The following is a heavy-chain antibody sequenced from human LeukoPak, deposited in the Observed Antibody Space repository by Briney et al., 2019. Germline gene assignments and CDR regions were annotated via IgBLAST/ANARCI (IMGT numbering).Heavy chain of an antibody. D-gene: IGHD6-19*01. CDR3: ARDRVAVAGSLDY. CDR1: GFTFSTYG. Sequence: PGGSLRLSCAASGFTFSTYGMNWVRQAPGKGLEWVSGISGSGGSTYYADSVKGRFTISRDNSKNTLYLQMNSLRAEDTAVYYCARDRVAVAGSLDYWGQGTLVTVSS. CDR2: ISGSGGST. V-gene: IGHV3-23*01. J-gene: IGHJ4*02.